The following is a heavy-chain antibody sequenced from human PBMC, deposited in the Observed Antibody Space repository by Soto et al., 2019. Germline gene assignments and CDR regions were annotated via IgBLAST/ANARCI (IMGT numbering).Heavy chain of an antibody. CDR1: GGSITSSSHF. J-gene: IGHJ5*02. CDR2: IYFTGNT. D-gene: IGHD6-25*01. CDR3: AGQTFTIAAASYGRSNWFDP. V-gene: IGHV4-39*01. Sequence: SESLSLTCSASGGSITSSSHFWGWVRQPPGKGLEWIGTIYFTGNTYYTPSLKSRLTMSIDTSKNEFSLRLNSVTAADTAVYYCAGQTFTIAAASYGRSNWFDPWGPGTLVTVSS.